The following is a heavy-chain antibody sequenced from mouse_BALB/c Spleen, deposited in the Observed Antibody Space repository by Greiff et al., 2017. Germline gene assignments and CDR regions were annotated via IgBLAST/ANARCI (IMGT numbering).Heavy chain of an antibody. CDR2: INSNGGST. CDR1: GFTFSSYG. CDR3: AREKGAMDY. V-gene: IGHV5-6-3*01. J-gene: IGHJ4*01. Sequence: EVMLVESGGGLVQPGGSLKLSCAASGFTFSSYGMSWVRQTPDKRLELVATINSNGGSTYYPDSVKGRFTISRDNAKNTLYLQMSSLKSEDTAMYYCAREKGAMDYWGQGTSVTVSS.